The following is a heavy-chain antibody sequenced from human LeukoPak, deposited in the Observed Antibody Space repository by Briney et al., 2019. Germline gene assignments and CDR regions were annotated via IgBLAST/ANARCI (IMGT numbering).Heavy chain of an antibody. V-gene: IGHV3-64*01. CDR2: ISSNGGST. D-gene: IGHD1-26*01. CDR1: GFTFSSYA. CDR3: ARGFLGCYWATNWFDP. Sequence: GGSLGLSCAASGFTFSSYAMSWVRQAPGKGLEYVSAISSNGGSTYYANSVKGRFTISRDNSKNTLYLQMGSLRAEDMAVYYCARGFLGCYWATNWFDPWGQGTLVTVSS. J-gene: IGHJ5*02.